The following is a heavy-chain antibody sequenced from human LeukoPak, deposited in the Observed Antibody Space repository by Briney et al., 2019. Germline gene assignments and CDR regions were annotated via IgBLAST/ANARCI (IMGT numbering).Heavy chain of an antibody. D-gene: IGHD6-19*01. J-gene: IGHJ4*02. CDR1: GFTYSSYA. CDR3: ARSSSGWSFDY. V-gene: IGHV3-23*01. CDR2: ICGSGGST. Sequence: LSGGSLRLSCAASGFTYSSYAMIWLRQAPGKGLEGVSGICGSGGSTYYTDSVKGRFTISRDNSKNTLYLQMNSLRAEDTAVYYCARSSSGWSFDYWGRGTLVSVSS.